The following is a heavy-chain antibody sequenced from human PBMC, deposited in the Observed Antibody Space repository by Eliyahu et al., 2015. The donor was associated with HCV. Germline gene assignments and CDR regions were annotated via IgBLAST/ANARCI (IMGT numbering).Heavy chain of an antibody. V-gene: IGHV2-5*02. CDR2: IYWDDDK. D-gene: IGHD2-15*01. CDR1: GFSLSTSGVG. Sequence: QITLKESGPTLVKPTQTLTLTCTFSGFSLSTSGVGVGWIRQPPGKALEWLALIYWDDDKRYSPSLKSRLTITKDTSKNQVVLTMTNMDPVDTATYYCAHISGYCSGGSCPTSYERAYYFDYWGQGTLVTVSS. CDR3: AHISGYCSGGSCPTSYERAYYFDY. J-gene: IGHJ4*02.